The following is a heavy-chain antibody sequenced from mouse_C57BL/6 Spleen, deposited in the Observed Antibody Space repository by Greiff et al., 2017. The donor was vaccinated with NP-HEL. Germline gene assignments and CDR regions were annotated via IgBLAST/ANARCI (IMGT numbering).Heavy chain of an antibody. Sequence: QVQLQQPGAELVKPGASVKLSCKASGYTFTSYWMHWVKQRPGQGLEWIGMIHPNSGSTNYNEKFKSKATLTVDKSSSTAYMQLSSLTSEDSAVYYCARKGTTVPSNAMDYWGQGTSVTVSS. CDR1: GYTFTSYW. CDR3: ARKGTTVPSNAMDY. V-gene: IGHV1-64*01. CDR2: IHPNSGST. J-gene: IGHJ4*01. D-gene: IGHD1-1*01.